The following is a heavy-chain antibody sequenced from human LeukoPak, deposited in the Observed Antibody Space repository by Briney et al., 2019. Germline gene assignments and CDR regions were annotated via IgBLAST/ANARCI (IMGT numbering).Heavy chain of an antibody. CDR3: AKGAARGVIITSFDY. V-gene: IGHV3-23*01. J-gene: IGHJ4*02. CDR2: ISDSDGST. D-gene: IGHD3-10*01. CDR1: GFTFSSYA. Sequence: PGGSLRLSCAASGFTFSSYAMSWVRQAPGKGLEWVSAISDSDGSTYYADSVKGRFTISRDNSKNTLYLQMNSLRAEDTAVYYCAKGAARGVIITSFDYWGQGTLVTVSS.